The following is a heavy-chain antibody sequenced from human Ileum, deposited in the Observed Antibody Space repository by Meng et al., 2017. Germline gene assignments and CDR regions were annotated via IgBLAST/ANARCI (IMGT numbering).Heavy chain of an antibody. CDR1: GGSMRSGDNY. Sequence: QVQLQESGPGLVNPSQTLSLTCSVSGGSMRSGDNYWSWIRQPPGKGLEWIGYIYYSGSTYYTPSLKSRVIMSVDTSANRFSLNLNSVTAADTAVYFCARGAYLGSGHYFDYWGQGALVTVSS. J-gene: IGHJ4*02. V-gene: IGHV4-30-4*01. CDR3: ARGAYLGSGHYFDY. D-gene: IGHD3-10*01. CDR2: IYYSGST.